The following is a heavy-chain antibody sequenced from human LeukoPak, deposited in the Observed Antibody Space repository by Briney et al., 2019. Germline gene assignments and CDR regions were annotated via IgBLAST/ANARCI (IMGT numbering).Heavy chain of an antibody. V-gene: IGHV3-23*01. CDR1: GFTFSSYA. CDR2: ISATGGTI. Sequence: SGGSLRLSCAAPGFTFSSYAMSWVRQAPGKGLEWVSAISATGGTIYYAESVKGRFSISRDNSKNTLYLQMNSLRAEDTAVYYCAKDYPDFDYWGQGTLVTVSS. J-gene: IGHJ4*02. CDR3: AKDYPDFDY.